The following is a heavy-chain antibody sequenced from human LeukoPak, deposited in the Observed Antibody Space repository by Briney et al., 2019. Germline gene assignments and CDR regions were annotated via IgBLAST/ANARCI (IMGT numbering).Heavy chain of an antibody. CDR3: AKGRWGLTINNFDL. Sequence: GGSLRLSCAASGLNLTTYAMGWVRQAPGKGLEWVSVISDRGDSTYYGDSVKGRFTISRDSSKNTLYLQMNSLGGEDTALYYCAKGRWGLTINNFDLWGQGTMVTVSS. J-gene: IGHJ3*01. CDR2: ISDRGDST. V-gene: IGHV3-23*01. CDR1: GLNLTTYA. D-gene: IGHD3/OR15-3a*01.